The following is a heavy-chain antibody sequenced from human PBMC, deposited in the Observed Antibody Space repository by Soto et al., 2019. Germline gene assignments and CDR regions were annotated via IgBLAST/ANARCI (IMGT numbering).Heavy chain of an antibody. D-gene: IGHD3-9*01. CDR1: GGSVSSGSYY. CDR3: ARVYDDILTGHDGTDWFDP. V-gene: IGHV4-61*01. Sequence: PSETLSLTCTVSGGSVSSGSYYWSWIRQPPGKGLEWIGYIYYSGSTNYNPSLKSRVTISVDTSKNQFSLKLSSVTAADTAVYYCARVYDDILTGHDGTDWFDPWGQGTLVTVSS. J-gene: IGHJ5*02. CDR2: IYYSGST.